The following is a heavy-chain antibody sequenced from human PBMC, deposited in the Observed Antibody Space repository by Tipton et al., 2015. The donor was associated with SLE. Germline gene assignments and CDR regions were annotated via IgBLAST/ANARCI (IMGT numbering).Heavy chain of an antibody. CDR1: GFTFRSYE. CDR3: ATLSAGQSTTGH. V-gene: IGHV3-48*03. Sequence: SLRLSCAASGFTFRSYEMNWVRQAPGKGLEWVSYISSSGSTIYYADSVKGRFTISRDNAKNSLYLQMNSLRDEDTAVYYCATLSAGQSTTGHWGQGTLVTVSS. J-gene: IGHJ4*02. CDR2: ISSSGSTI. D-gene: IGHD4-17*01.